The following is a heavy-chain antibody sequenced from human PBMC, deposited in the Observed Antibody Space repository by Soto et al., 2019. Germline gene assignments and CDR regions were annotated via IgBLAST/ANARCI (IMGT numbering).Heavy chain of an antibody. D-gene: IGHD2-8*01. CDR2: ISAYNGNT. CDR3: ARERRRPLMVYASFNWFDP. Sequence: ASVKVSCKASGYTFTSYGISWVRQAPGQGLEWMGWISAYNGNTNYAQKLQGRVTMTTDTPTSTAYMELRSLRSDDTAVYYCARERRRPLMVYASFNWFDPWGQGTLVTVSS. J-gene: IGHJ5*02. V-gene: IGHV1-18*04. CDR1: GYTFTSYG.